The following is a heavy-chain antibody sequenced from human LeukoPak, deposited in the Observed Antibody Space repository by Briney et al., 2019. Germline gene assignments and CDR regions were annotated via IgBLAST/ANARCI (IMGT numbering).Heavy chain of an antibody. J-gene: IGHJ4*02. V-gene: IGHV3-30-3*01. Sequence: GGSLRLSCAASGXXFSSYXMHWVRQAPXXXXEWVAVISYDGSNKYYADSVKGRFTISRDNSKNTLYLQMNSLRAEDTAVYYCARTRSFDYWGQGTLVTVSS. CDR2: ISYDGSNK. CDR1: GXXFSSYX. CDR3: ARTRSFDY.